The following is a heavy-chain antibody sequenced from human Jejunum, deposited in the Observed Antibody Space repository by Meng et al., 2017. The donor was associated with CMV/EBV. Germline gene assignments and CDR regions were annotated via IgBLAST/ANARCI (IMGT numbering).Heavy chain of an antibody. CDR1: GFSFHTNR. V-gene: IGHV3-7*01. D-gene: IGHD5-12*01. CDR2: INDDGSET. J-gene: IGHJ3*01. CDR3: ARMGYGFEFFDV. Sequence: AGFSFHTNRMNWLRQAPGKGLEWVANINDDGSETYYVDSVKGRFTISRDNANNSLYLQMDDLRAEDTAVYYCARMGYGFEFFDVWGQGTMVTVSS.